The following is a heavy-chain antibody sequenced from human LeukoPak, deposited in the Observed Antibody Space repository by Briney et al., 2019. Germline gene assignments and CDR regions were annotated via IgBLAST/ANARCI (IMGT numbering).Heavy chain of an antibody. D-gene: IGHD3-10*01. CDR1: GFIVSSIY. CDR3: ARDVSF. CDR2: LYSDGST. V-gene: IGHV3-53*01. Sequence: LPGGSLRLSCAASGFIVSSIYMVWVRQAPGKGLEWVSLLYSDGSTYYADSVKGRFIISRDNSKNTLYLEMNSLRVEDTAVYYCARDVSFWGQGTLVTVSS. J-gene: IGHJ4*02.